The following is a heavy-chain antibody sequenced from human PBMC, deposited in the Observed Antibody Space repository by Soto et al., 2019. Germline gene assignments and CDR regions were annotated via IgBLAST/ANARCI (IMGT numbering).Heavy chain of an antibody. Sequence: EVQLLESGGGLVQPGGSLRLSCAASGFTFSSSAMSWVRQAPGKGLEWVSAISSNGGATYYADSVKGRFTISRDNSKNTLFLQMNSLRAEDTAVFYCEQIGASSSTDDWGQGTLVTVSS. CDR3: EQIGASSSTDD. CDR2: ISSNGGAT. D-gene: IGHD6-6*01. CDR1: GFTFSSSA. J-gene: IGHJ4*02. V-gene: IGHV3-23*01.